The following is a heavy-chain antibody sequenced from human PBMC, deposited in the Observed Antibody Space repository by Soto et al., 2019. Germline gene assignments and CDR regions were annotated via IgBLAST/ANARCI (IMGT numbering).Heavy chain of an antibody. V-gene: IGHV4-31*03. D-gene: IGHD2-2*01. CDR1: GGSISSGGYY. CDR2: IYYSGST. Sequence: SETLSLTCPVSGGSISSGGYYWSWIRQHPGKGLEWIGYIYYSGSTYDNPSLKSRVTISVDTSKNQFSLKLSSVTAADTAVYYCARGYCSSTSCYGRNWFDPWGQGTLVTVSS. J-gene: IGHJ5*02. CDR3: ARGYCSSTSCYGRNWFDP.